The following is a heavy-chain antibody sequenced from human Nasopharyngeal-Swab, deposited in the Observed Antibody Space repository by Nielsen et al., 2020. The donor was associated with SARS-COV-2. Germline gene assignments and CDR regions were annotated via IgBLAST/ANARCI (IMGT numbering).Heavy chain of an antibody. D-gene: IGHD3-10*01. V-gene: IGHV3-30*03. J-gene: IGHJ4*02. CDR3: ARTETYYYSSGSYYPIDY. Sequence: GGSLRLSCAASGFTFSSYGMHWVRQAPGKGLEWVAVISYDGSNKYYADSVKGRFTISRDNSKNTLYLQMNSLRAEDTAVYYCARTETYYYSSGSYYPIDYWGQGTLVTVSS. CDR1: GFTFSSYG. CDR2: ISYDGSNK.